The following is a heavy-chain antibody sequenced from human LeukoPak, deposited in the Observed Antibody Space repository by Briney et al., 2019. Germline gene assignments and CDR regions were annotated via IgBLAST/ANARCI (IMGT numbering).Heavy chain of an antibody. D-gene: IGHD3-22*01. Sequence: GGSLRLSCAASGFTFSDYYMSWIRQPPGKGLEWVSYISSSGGAIYYADSVKGRFTISRDNAKNSLYLQMNSLRAEDTAVYYCATVSYHRSGYSPFGHWGQGTLVTVSS. V-gene: IGHV3-11*01. CDR1: GFTFSDYY. J-gene: IGHJ4*02. CDR2: ISSSGGAI. CDR3: ATVSYHRSGYSPFGH.